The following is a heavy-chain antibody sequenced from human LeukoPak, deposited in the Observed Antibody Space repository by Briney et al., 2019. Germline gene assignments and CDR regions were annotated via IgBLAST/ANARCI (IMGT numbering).Heavy chain of an antibody. CDR2: IIPILGIA. V-gene: IGHV1-69*04. CDR3: ATLYSSGPRFDY. J-gene: IGHJ4*02. Sequence: ASVKVSCKASGGTFSSYAISWVRQAPGQGLEWMGRIIPILGIANYAQKFQGRVTITADKSTSTAYMELSSLRSEDTAVYYCATLYSSGPRFDYWGQGTLVTVSS. D-gene: IGHD6-19*01. CDR1: GGTFSSYA.